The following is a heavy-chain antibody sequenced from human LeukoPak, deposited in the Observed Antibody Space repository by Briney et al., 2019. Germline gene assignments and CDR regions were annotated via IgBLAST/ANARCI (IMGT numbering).Heavy chain of an antibody. CDR1: GFTFSSYA. CDR2: ISYDGSNK. J-gene: IGHJ6*02. Sequence: GGSLRLSCAASGFTFSSYAMHWVRQAPGKGLEWVAVISYDGSNKYYADSVKGRFTISRDNSKNTLYLQMSSLRAEDTAVYYCARDAGSRGMDVWGQGTTVTVSS. V-gene: IGHV3-30-3*01. CDR3: ARDAGSRGMDV.